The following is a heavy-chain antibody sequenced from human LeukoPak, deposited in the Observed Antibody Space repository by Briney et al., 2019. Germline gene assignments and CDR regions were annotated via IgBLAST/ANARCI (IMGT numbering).Heavy chain of an antibody. V-gene: IGHV3-23*01. J-gene: IGHJ4*02. D-gene: IGHD3-22*01. CDR2: ISGSGGST. CDR3: AKAHSSGYYPGGRGDYFDY. Sequence: GGSLRLSCAASGFTFSSYGMSWVRQAPGKGLEWVSAISGSGGSTYYADSVKGRFTISRDSSKNTLYLQMNSLRAEDTAVYYCAKAHSSGYYPGGRGDYFDYWGQGTLVTVSS. CDR1: GFTFSSYG.